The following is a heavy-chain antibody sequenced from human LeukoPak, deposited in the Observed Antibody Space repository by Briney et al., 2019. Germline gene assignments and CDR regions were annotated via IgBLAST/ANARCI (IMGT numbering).Heavy chain of an antibody. Sequence: PSETLSLTCTVSGGSISNYYWSWIRQPAGKGLEWIGRIYTSGSTNYNPSLKSRVTMSVDTSKNQFSLKLSSVTAADTAVYYCARSGSYLLPDAFDIWGQGTMVTVSS. D-gene: IGHD1-26*01. CDR1: GGSISNYY. J-gene: IGHJ3*02. CDR2: IYTSGST. V-gene: IGHV4-4*07. CDR3: ARSGSYLLPDAFDI.